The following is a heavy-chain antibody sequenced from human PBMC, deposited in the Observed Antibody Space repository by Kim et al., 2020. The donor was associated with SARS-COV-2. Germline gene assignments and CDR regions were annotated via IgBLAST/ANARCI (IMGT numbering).Heavy chain of an antibody. CDR3: AIHYDVWSGFPKSYFDY. CDR2: IYYSGST. D-gene: IGHD3-3*01. Sequence: SETLSLTCTVSGGSISTYYWSWIRQPPGKGLEWIGYIYYSGSTNYNPSLKSRVTISVDTSKNQFSLKQSSVTAADTAVYYCAIHYDVWSGFPKSYFDYWGQGALVTVSS. CDR1: GGSISTYY. V-gene: IGHV4-59*08. J-gene: IGHJ4*02.